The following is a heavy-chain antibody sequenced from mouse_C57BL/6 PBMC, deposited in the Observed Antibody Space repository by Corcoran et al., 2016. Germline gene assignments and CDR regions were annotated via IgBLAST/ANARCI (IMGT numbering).Heavy chain of an antibody. CDR2: ILPGSGST. CDR3: ARSISTTVVNYARDY. CDR1: GYTFTGYW. V-gene: IGHV1-9*01. J-gene: IGHJ4*01. Sequence: QVQLQQSGAELMKPGASVKLSCKATGYTFTGYWIEWVKQRPGHGLEWIGEILPGSGSTNYNEKFKGKDTFTSDTSSNTAYMQRSSLTTADSAIYYCARSISTTVVNYARDYWGQGTAVTVSS. D-gene: IGHD1-1*01.